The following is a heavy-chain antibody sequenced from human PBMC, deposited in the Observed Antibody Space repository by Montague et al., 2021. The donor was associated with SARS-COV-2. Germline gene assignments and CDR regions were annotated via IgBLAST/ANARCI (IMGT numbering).Heavy chain of an antibody. CDR2: IHHRGST. CDR3: ARGREHINMVVVVVTGGEYYFDF. V-gene: IGHV4-34*01. D-gene: IGHD3-22*01. Sequence: SETLSLTRAVYDGSFSDYSWTWIRQPPGKGLEWIGEIHHRGSTNXNPSLKSRVTISVDTSKNQFSLKMTSVTAAVTAVYYCARGREHINMVVVVVTGGEYYFDFWGQGTLVAVSS. CDR1: DGSFSDYS. J-gene: IGHJ4*02.